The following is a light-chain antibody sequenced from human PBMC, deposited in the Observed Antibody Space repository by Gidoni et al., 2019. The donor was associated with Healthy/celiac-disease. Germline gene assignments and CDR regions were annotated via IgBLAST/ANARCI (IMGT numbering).Light chain of an antibody. CDR3: QQRSNWPPIT. V-gene: IGKV3-11*01. CDR2: DAS. Sequence: EIVLTQSPATLSLSPGERATLSCRASQSVSSYLACYQKKPGQAPRLLIYDASNRATGIPARFSGSGSGTDFTLTISSLEPEDFAVYYCQQRSNWPPITFGQGTRLEIK. J-gene: IGKJ5*01. CDR1: QSVSSY.